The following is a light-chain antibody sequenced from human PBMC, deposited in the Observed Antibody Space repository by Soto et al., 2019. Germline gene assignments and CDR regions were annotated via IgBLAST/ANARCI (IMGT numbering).Light chain of an antibody. J-gene: IGKJ5*01. CDR2: HAS. Sequence: EIVMTQSPATVSVSPGERATLSCRASQSVSDKLAWYQQKPGQAPRLLIYHASTRATGIPARFSGSGPGTEFTLTISGLQSEDFAVYYCQQYNNWPPLITFGQGTRLEIK. CDR1: QSVSDK. V-gene: IGKV3-15*01. CDR3: QQYNNWPPLIT.